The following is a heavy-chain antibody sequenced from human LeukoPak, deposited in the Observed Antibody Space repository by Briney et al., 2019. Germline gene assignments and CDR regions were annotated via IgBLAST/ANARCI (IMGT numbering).Heavy chain of an antibody. J-gene: IGHJ4*02. D-gene: IGHD1-1*01. CDR2: ISSSSSTI. CDR1: GFTFNSYS. Sequence: GGSLRLSCAASGFTFNSYSMDWVRQAPGKGLEWVSYISSSSSTIYYADSVKGRFTISRDNAKNSLYLQMNSLRAENTAVYYCARGYDGADYWGQGTLVTVSS. V-gene: IGHV3-48*01. CDR3: ARGYDGADY.